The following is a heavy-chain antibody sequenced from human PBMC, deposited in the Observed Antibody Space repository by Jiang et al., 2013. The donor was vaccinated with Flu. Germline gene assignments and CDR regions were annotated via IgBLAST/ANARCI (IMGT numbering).Heavy chain of an antibody. V-gene: IGHV4-39*01. J-gene: IGHJ5*02. CDR1: GDSSNSEDYH. CDR2: VYHTGSP. D-gene: IGHD3-16*01. Sequence: GSGLVKPSETLSLTCTVSGDSSNSEDYHWAWIRQPPGKGLEWIGTVYHTGSPYYNPSLKSRVTISVDRSRNQFSVNLRSVTAADTAVYYCARPLLGWGARFWFAPWGQGALVTVSS. CDR3: ARPLLGWGARFWFAP.